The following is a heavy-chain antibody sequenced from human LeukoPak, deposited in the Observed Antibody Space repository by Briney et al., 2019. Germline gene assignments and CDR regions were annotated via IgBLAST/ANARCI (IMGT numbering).Heavy chain of an antibody. CDR3: ARELWPDGYNNSPLDY. V-gene: IGHV3-30-3*01. Sequence: GGSLRLSCAASGFTFSSYAMHWVRQAPGKGLEWVAVISYDGSDKYYADSVKGRFTISRDNSKNTLYLQMNSLRAEDTAVYYCARELWPDGYNNSPLDYWGQGTLVTVSS. J-gene: IGHJ4*02. CDR1: GFTFSSYA. CDR2: ISYDGSDK. D-gene: IGHD5-24*01.